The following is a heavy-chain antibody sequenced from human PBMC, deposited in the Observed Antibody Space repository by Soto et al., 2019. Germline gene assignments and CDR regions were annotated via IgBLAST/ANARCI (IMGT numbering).Heavy chain of an antibody. J-gene: IGHJ6*02. CDR1: GFSLSTSGMW. CDR2: IDWDDDK. D-gene: IGHD7-27*01. CDR3: ARMAWVGYYYSGMDV. V-gene: IGHV2-70*01. Sequence: QSGHTLVNPTPPLTLTCTVSGFSLSTSGMWVSWLRQPPGKALEWLALIDWDDDKYYSTSLKTRLTISKDTSKNQVVLTMTNMDPVDAAPYYCARMAWVGYYYSGMDVWGHGTTVTV.